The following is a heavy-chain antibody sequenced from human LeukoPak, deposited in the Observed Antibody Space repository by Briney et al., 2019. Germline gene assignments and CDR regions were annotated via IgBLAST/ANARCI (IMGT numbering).Heavy chain of an antibody. V-gene: IGHV4-59*01. J-gene: IGHJ4*02. D-gene: IGHD3-16*01. CDR3: ARVVSGSYVDY. CDR2: IYYSGST. Sequence: PSETLSLTCTVSGGSISSYYWSWIRQPPGKGLEWIGYIYYSGSTNYNPSLKSRVTISVDTSKNQFSLKLSSVTAADTAVYYCARVVSGSYVDYCGQGTLVTVSS. CDR1: GGSISSYY.